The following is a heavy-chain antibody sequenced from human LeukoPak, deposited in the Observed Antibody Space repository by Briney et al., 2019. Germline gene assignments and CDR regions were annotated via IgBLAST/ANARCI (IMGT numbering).Heavy chain of an antibody. Sequence: ASETLSLTCTVSGGSIRSYYWSWIRQPPGKGLEWIGYIYYSGSTNYNPSLKSRVTISVDTSKNQFSLKLSSVTAADTAVYYCARKGRGAYYYDSGYYFDYWGQGTLVTVSS. V-gene: IGHV4-59*12. D-gene: IGHD3-22*01. J-gene: IGHJ4*02. CDR2: IYYSGST. CDR1: GGSIRSYY. CDR3: ARKGRGAYYYDSGYYFDY.